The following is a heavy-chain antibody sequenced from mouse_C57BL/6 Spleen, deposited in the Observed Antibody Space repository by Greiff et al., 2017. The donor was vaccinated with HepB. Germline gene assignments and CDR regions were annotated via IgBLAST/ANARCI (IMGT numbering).Heavy chain of an antibody. J-gene: IGHJ2*01. V-gene: IGHV1-64*01. CDR1: GYTFTSYW. D-gene: IGHD1-1*01. CDR3: ARGPGVVATNFGY. Sequence: QVQLQQPGAELVKPGASVKLSCKASGYTFTSYWMHWVKQRPGQGLEWIGMIHPNSGSTNYNEKFKSKATLTVDKSSSTAYMQLSSLTSEDSAVYYCARGPGVVATNFGYWGQGTTLTVSS. CDR2: IHPNSGST.